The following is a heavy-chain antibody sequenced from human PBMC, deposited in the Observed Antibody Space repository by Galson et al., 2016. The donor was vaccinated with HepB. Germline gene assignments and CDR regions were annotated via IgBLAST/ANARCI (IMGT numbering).Heavy chain of an antibody. CDR1: GFTFSSSS. J-gene: IGHJ4*02. V-gene: IGHV3-23*01. Sequence: LRLSCAASGFTFSSSSMSWVRQAPGKGLEWVSAIDGHDDSTYYADSVRGRFTISRDNSKNTLYLQINSLRAEDTAVYYCATGGDYDIWGQGTLVTVSS. D-gene: IGHD4-17*01. CDR2: IDGHDDST. CDR3: ATGGDYDI.